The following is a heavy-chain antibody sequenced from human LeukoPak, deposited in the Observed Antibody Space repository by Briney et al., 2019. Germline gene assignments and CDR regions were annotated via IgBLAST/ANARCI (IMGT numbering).Heavy chain of an antibody. CDR2: IKQDGSEK. J-gene: IGHJ3*02. V-gene: IGHV3-7*01. CDR3: ARDVIGIPPQRPFCGGDCYPGAFDI. D-gene: IGHD2-21*02. Sequence: GGSLRLSCAASGFTFSSYWMSWVRQAPGKGLEWVANIKQDGSEKYYVDSVKGRFTISRDNAKNSLYLQMNSLRAEDTAVYYCARDVIGIPPQRPFCGGDCYPGAFDIWGQGTMVTVSS. CDR1: GFTFSSYW.